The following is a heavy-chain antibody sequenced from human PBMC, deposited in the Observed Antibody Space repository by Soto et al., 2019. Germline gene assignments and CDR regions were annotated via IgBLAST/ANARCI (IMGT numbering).Heavy chain of an antibody. CDR1: GFTFSSYN. CDR3: ARDGGDYGNHHY. D-gene: IGHD3-16*01. J-gene: IGHJ4*02. V-gene: IGHV3-48*02. CDR2: IRGSGGTT. Sequence: EVQLVESGGGLVQPGGSLRLSCAASGFTFSSYNMHWVRQAPGKGLEWVSHIRGSGGTTYADSVKGRFTITRDNAENSLYLQMNSLRDDSMAVYYCARDGGDYGNHHYWGQGTLVSVSS.